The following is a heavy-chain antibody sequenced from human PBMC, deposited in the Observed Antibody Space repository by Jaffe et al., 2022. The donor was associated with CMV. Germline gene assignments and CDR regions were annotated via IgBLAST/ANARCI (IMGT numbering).Heavy chain of an antibody. J-gene: IGHJ1*01. CDR3: ASHPPPDYYDKGDFQH. V-gene: IGHV3-23*01. D-gene: IGHD3-22*01. Sequence: EVQLLESGGGLVQPGGSLRLSCAASGFTFSSYAMSWVRQAPGKGLEWVSAISGSGGSTYYADSVKGRFTISRDNSKNTLYLQMNSLRAEDTAVYYCASHPPPDYYDKGDFQHWGQGTLVTVSS. CDR1: GFTFSSYA. CDR2: ISGSGGST.